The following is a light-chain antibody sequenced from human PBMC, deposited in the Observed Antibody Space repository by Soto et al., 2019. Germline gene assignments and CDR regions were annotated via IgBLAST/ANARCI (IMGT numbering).Light chain of an antibody. CDR1: QSVSSN. CDR2: GAS. J-gene: IGKJ1*01. CDR3: HQYASWT. V-gene: IGKV3-15*01. Sequence: EIVMTQSPATLSVSPGERATLSCRASQSVSSNLAWYQQKPGQAPRLLIYGASTRATGIPARFSGSGSGTDFTLTISRLEPEDFAVYYCHQYASWTFGQGTKVDIK.